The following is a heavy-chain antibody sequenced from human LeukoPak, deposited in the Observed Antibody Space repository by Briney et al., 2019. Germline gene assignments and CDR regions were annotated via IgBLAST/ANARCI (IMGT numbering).Heavy chain of an antibody. CDR2: XXXXXXGGTT. J-gene: IGHJ4*02. CDR3: TSEITKYYYDSSGYYYFDY. CDR1: GFTFGDYA. V-gene: IGHV3-49*03. D-gene: IGHD3-22*01. Sequence: GGSLRLSCTASGFTFGDYAMXXXXXXXXXXXXXXXXXXXXXXGGTTEYAASXXXXXTISRDDSKSIAYLQMNSLKTEDTAVYYCTSEITKYYYDSSGYYYFDYWGQGTLVTVSS.